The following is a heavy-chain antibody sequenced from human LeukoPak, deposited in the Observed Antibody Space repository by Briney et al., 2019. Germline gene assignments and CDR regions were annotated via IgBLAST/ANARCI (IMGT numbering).Heavy chain of an antibody. J-gene: IGHJ5*02. Sequence: ASVKVSCKASGYTFTSYDINWVRQATGQGLEWMGWMNPNSGNTGYAQKFQGRVTMTRNTSISTAYMEMSSLRSEATAAYYCARGGDSSSWLNWFPPWGQGTMVTVSS. V-gene: IGHV1-8*01. CDR1: GYTFTSYD. D-gene: IGHD6-13*01. CDR3: ARGGDSSSWLNWFPP. CDR2: MNPNSGNT.